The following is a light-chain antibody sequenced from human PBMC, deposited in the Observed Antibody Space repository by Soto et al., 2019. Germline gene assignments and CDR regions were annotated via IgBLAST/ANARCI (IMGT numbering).Light chain of an antibody. J-gene: IGLJ3*02. V-gene: IGLV2-14*01. CDR1: SGDVGSYKY. CDR2: EVN. Sequence: QSALTQPASVSGSPGQSISVSCTGSSGDVGSYKYVSWYQQHPGKAPKLIIYEVNKRPSGVSDRFSGSKSGNTASLTISGLQAEDEADYYCSSYAATFSVFGGGTKVTVL. CDR3: SSYAATFSV.